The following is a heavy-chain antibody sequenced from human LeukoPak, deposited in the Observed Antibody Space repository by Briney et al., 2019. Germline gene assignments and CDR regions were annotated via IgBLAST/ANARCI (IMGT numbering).Heavy chain of an antibody. CDR2: ISWNSGSI. CDR3: AKADSGSYYRSAFDI. CDR1: GFTFDDYA. D-gene: IGHD1-26*01. Sequence: GGSPRLSRAASGFTFDDYAMHWVRQAPGKGLEWVSGISWNSGSIGYADSVKGRFTISRDNAKNSLYLQMNSLRAEDTALYYCAKADSGSYYRSAFDIWGQGTMVTVSS. J-gene: IGHJ3*02. V-gene: IGHV3-9*01.